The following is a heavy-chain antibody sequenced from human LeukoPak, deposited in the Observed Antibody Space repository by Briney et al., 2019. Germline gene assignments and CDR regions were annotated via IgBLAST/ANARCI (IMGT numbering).Heavy chain of an antibody. Sequence: GGSLRLSCAASGFTFSSYVMSWVRQAPGKGLEWVSGISGGGGSTYYADSVKGRFTISRDNSKNTPYLQMNSLRAEDTAVYYCANAYSITWSGFDYWGQGTLVTVSS. J-gene: IGHJ4*02. D-gene: IGHD6-13*01. CDR3: ANAYSITWSGFDY. V-gene: IGHV3-23*01. CDR1: GFTFSSYV. CDR2: ISGGGGST.